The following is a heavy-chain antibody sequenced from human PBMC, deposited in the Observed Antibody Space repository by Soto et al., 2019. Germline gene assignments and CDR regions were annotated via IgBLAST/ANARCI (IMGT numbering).Heavy chain of an antibody. CDR2: IDGPAHTT. J-gene: IGHJ5*02. V-gene: IGHV3-23*01. CDR1: GFPFSSYA. CDR3: AKAQIVLVPPGMGGLGGLYDP. Sequence: CAASGFPFSSYAMSWVRQTPGKGLEWISAIDGPAHTTFYADSVKGRFTIFRDNSKNTLFLQMSSLRVEDTAVYYCAKAQIVLVPPGMGGLGGLYDPWGQGTLVTVSS. D-gene: IGHD2-2*01.